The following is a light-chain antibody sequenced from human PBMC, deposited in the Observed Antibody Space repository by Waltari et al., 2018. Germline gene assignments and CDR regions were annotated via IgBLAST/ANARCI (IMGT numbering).Light chain of an antibody. CDR1: SSHIGGANY. Sequence: QSALTQPPSVSGSPGQSITIPCTGTSSHIGGANYLSWYQQVPGKAPKLIIYDVSNRPSGVSSRFSGSKSGNTASLTISGLQAEDEANYYCSSYIDSSTLELFGGGTSLTVL. CDR3: SSYIDSSTLEL. V-gene: IGLV2-14*03. CDR2: DVS. J-gene: IGLJ2*01.